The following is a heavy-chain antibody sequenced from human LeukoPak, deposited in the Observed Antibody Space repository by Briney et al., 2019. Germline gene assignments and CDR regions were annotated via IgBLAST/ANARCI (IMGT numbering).Heavy chain of an antibody. Sequence: KTGGSLRLSCAASGFTFSSYAMNWVRQALGKGLEWVSSISSSSSYIYYADSVKGRFTISRDNAKNSLYLQMNSLRAEDTAVYYCARDNGRGWAAGHDAFDIWGQGTMVTVSS. CDR2: ISSSSSYI. D-gene: IGHD2-8*01. V-gene: IGHV3-21*01. J-gene: IGHJ3*02. CDR1: GFTFSSYA. CDR3: ARDNGRGWAAGHDAFDI.